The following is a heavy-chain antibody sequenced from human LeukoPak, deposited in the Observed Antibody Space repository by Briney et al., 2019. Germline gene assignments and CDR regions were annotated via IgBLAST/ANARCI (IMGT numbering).Heavy chain of an antibody. Sequence: SETLSLTCTVSGGSLSSYYWSWIRQPPGKGLEWIGYIYYSGSTNYNPSLKRRVTISVDTSKNQFSLKLSSVTAADTAVYYCARGGGGGYNYHYWGQGTLVTVSS. D-gene: IGHD5-24*01. CDR1: GGSLSSYY. V-gene: IGHV4-59*01. CDR3: ARGGGGGYNYHY. CDR2: IYYSGST. J-gene: IGHJ4*02.